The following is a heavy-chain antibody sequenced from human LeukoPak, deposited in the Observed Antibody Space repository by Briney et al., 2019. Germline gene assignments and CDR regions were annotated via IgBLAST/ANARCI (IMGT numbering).Heavy chain of an antibody. J-gene: IGHJ4*02. V-gene: IGHV3-23*01. CDR1: GFTFSSYA. CDR2: ISGSAGSP. Sequence: GGALRLSCAASGFTFSSYALSWVRPAPGKGLEWVSAISGSAGSPHYADSVRGRFTISRDNSRNTLYLQMNSLRAEDTAVYYCAKDLQVSSAYHFDYWGQGTLVSVSS. CDR3: AKDLQVSSAYHFDY. D-gene: IGHD6-19*01.